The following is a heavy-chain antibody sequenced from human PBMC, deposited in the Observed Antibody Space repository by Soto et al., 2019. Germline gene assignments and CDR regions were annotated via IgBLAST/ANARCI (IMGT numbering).Heavy chain of an antibody. CDR1: GGSISSSSYY. Sequence: ETLSLTCTVSGGSISSSSYYWGWIRQPPGKGLEWIGSIYYSGSTYYNPSLKSRVTISVDTSKNQFSLKLSSVTAADTAVYYCARGRNWFDPWGQGTLVTVSS. CDR3: ARGRNWFDP. J-gene: IGHJ5*02. CDR2: IYYSGST. V-gene: IGHV4-39*01.